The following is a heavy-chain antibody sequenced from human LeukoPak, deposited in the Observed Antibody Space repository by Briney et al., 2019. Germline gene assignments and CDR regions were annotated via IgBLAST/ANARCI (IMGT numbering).Heavy chain of an antibody. CDR3: ARAGLAAAGYYYYYMDV. CDR2: VHYSGST. V-gene: IGHV4-59*01. D-gene: IGHD6-13*01. CDR1: SGSISSYY. Sequence: SETLSLTCTVSSGSISSYYWNWIRQPPGKGLEWIGYVHYSGSTSYNPSLKSRITISVDTSKNQFSLKLSSVTAADTAVYYCARAGLAAAGYYYYYMDVWGKGTTVTVSS. J-gene: IGHJ6*03.